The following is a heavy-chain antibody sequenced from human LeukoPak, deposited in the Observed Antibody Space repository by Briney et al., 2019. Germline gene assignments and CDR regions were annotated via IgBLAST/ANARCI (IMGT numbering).Heavy chain of an antibody. D-gene: IGHD6-13*01. CDR3: ARGSISLSSSWFFRDQNYFDY. J-gene: IGHJ4*02. Sequence: PGGSLRLSCAASGFTFRSYGMHWVRQAPGKGLEWVAVIWYDRSNKYYADSVKGRFTISRDNSKNTLYLQMNSLRAEDTAVYYCARGSISLSSSWFFRDQNYFDYWGQGTLVTVSS. CDR2: IWYDRSNK. V-gene: IGHV3-33*01. CDR1: GFTFRSYG.